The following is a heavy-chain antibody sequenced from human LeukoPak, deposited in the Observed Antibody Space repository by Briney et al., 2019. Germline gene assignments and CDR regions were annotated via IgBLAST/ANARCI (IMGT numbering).Heavy chain of an antibody. J-gene: IGHJ5*02. Sequence: GGPLRLSCAASGFTVSSNYMGWVRQAPGRGLEWVSVIYSDTTAYYPDSVKGRFTISRDNSKNTLCLQMNSLSTDDTAVYYCAKVEEGWFDPWGQGTLVTVSS. CDR1: GFTVSSNY. V-gene: IGHV3-66*01. CDR2: IYSDTTA. CDR3: AKVEEGWFDP.